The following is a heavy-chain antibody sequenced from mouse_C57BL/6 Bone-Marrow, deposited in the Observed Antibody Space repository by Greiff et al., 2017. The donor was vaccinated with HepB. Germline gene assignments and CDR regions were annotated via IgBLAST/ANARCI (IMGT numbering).Heavy chain of an antibody. V-gene: IGHV1-82*01. CDR2: IYPGDGDT. Sequence: VQLQQSGPELVKPGASVKISCKASGYAFSSSWMNWVKQRPGKGLEWIGRIYPGDGDTNYNGKFKGKATLTADKSSSTAYMQLSSLTSEDSAVYFCGSLLLRGYWGQGTTLTVSS. CDR1: GYAFSSSW. CDR3: GSLLLRGY. J-gene: IGHJ2*01. D-gene: IGHD1-1*01.